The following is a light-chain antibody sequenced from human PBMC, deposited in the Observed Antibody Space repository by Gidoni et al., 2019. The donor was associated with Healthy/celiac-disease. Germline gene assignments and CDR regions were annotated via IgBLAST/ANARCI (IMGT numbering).Light chain of an antibody. CDR1: QSLLHINGYNY. J-gene: IGKJ1*01. CDR2: LGS. Sequence: DIVMTQSPLSLPVTPGEPASISCRSSQSLLHINGYNYLDWYLQKPGQSPQLLIYLGSNRASGVPDRLRGSGSGTDFTLKISRVEAEDVGVYYCMQALQTPRTFGQGTKVEIK. V-gene: IGKV2-28*01. CDR3: MQALQTPRT.